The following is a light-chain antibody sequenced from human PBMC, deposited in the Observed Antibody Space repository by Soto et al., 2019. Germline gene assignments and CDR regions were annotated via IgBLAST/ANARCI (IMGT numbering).Light chain of an antibody. V-gene: IGLV2-14*03. CDR3: TSYTSSSTYV. CDR2: NVS. Sequence: QSVLTQPASVYGSARQSITISCSGTSSDFNYYNSVSWYQHHPGKAPKLMIYNVSNRPSGVSSRFSGSKSGNTASLTISGLQAEDEADYYCTSYTSSSTYVFGTGTKVTVL. CDR1: SSDFNYYNS. J-gene: IGLJ1*01.